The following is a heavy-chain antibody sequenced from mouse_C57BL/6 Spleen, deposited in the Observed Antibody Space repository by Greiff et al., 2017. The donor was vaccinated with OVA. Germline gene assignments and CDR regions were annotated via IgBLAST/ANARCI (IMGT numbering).Heavy chain of an antibody. CDR2: INPGSGGT. D-gene: IGHD1-1*01. CDR1: GYAFTNYL. CDR3: ARSITTVVQEDYFDY. Sequence: QVQLQQSGAELVRPGPSVKVSCKASGYAFTNYLIEWVKQRPGQGLEWIGVINPGSGGTNYNEKFKGKATLTADKSSSTAYMQLSSLTSEDSAVYFCARSITTVVQEDYFDYWGQGTTLTVSS. J-gene: IGHJ2*01. V-gene: IGHV1-54*01.